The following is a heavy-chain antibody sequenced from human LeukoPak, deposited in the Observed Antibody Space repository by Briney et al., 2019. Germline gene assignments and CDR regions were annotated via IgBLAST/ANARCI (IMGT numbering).Heavy chain of an antibody. CDR3: AKAHFGSYFLFDY. CDR1: GFTFSNYW. CDR2: INSDGSST. D-gene: IGHD2/OR15-2a*01. J-gene: IGHJ4*02. Sequence: GGSLRLSCAASGFTFSNYWMHWVRQAPGKGLVWVSRINSDGSSTTYADSVKGRFTVSRDNAKNSLYLQMNSPRAEDTALYYCAKAHFGSYFLFDYWGQGTLVTVSS. V-gene: IGHV3-74*03.